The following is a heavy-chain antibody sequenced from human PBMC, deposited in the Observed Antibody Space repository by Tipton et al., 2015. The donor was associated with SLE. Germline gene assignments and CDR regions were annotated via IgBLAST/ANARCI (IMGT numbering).Heavy chain of an antibody. CDR3: ASLDRYNKGYYYYGMDV. D-gene: IGHD1-1*01. CDR2: ISSSSSTI. J-gene: IGHJ6*02. CDR1: GFTFSSYS. V-gene: IGHV3-48*01. Sequence: SLRLSCAASGFTFSSYSMNWVRQAPGKGLEWVSYISSSSSTIYYADSVKGRFTISRDNAKNSLYLQMNSLRAEDTAVYYCASLDRYNKGYYYYGMDVWGQGTTVTVSS.